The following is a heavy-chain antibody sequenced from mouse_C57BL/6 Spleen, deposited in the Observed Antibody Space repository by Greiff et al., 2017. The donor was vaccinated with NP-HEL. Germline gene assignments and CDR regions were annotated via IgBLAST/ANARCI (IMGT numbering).Heavy chain of an antibody. J-gene: IGHJ1*03. D-gene: IGHD2-5*01. CDR2: IYIGNGYT. V-gene: IGHV1-58*01. CDR1: GYTFTSYG. Sequence: VQLQQSGAELVRPGSSVKMSCKTSGYTFTSYGINWVKQRPGQGLEWIGYIYIGNGYTEYNEKFKGKATLTSDTSSSTAYRQLSSLTSEDSAIYFCANWAYYSNHWYFDVWGTGTTVTVSS. CDR3: ANWAYYSNHWYFDV.